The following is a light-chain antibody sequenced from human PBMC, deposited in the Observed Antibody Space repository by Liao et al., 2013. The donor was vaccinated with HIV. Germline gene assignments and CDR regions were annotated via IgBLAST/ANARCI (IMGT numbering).Light chain of an antibody. J-gene: IGLJ3*02. Sequence: SYAVTQPPSVSVSPGQTASITCSGDRLGDKYACWYQQKPGQSPVLVIYQDTKRPSGIPERFSGSNSGNTATLTISGTQAMDEADYYCQVWESSTDWVFGGGTSLTVL. CDR1: RLGDKY. CDR2: QDT. CDR3: QVWESSTDWV. V-gene: IGLV3-1*01.